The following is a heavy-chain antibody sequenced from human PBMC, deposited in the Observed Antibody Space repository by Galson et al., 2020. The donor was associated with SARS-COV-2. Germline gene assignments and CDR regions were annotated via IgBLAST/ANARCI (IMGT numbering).Heavy chain of an antibody. CDR1: GFSFNSYD. CDR2: IGTAGDT. J-gene: IGHJ6*02. D-gene: IGHD6-6*01. V-gene: IGHV3-13*01. Sequence: GESLKISCAASGFSFNSYDMHWVRQATGKGLEWVSAIGTAGDTYYADSVKGRFTIYRENAKNSLYLQLSSLRAGDTAVYYCARGAHSSPSFFRYGLDVWGQGTTVTVSS. CDR3: ARGAHSSPSFFRYGLDV.